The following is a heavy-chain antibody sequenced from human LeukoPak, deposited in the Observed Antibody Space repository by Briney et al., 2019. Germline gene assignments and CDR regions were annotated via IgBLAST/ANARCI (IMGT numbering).Heavy chain of an antibody. CDR2: FDPEDGKI. D-gene: IGHD3-22*01. Sequence: ASVKVSCKISGYTLTEFSMNWVRQVPGKGLEWMGGFDPEDGKIVYAQTFQGRVTMTEDASTDTAYMDLSSLRSEDTAIYYCAAVEREYFDTSGYFDYWGQGTLVTVSS. J-gene: IGHJ4*02. V-gene: IGHV1-24*01. CDR3: AAVEREYFDTSGYFDY. CDR1: GYTLTEFS.